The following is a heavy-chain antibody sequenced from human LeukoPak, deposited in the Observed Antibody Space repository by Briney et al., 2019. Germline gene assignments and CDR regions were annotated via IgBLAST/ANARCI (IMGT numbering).Heavy chain of an antibody. J-gene: IGHJ3*02. CDR1: EFTFSDHY. V-gene: IGHV3-72*01. Sequence: PEGSLRLSXATSEFTFSDHYMDWVRQAPGKGLEWLGRTRNKANSYTTEYAASVKGGFTISRDDSKKSVYLQMTSLKIEDTAIYYCARGCEGCGQRAFDIWGQGTMVAVSS. D-gene: IGHD1-26*01. CDR3: ARGCEGCGQRAFDI. CDR2: TRNKANSYTT.